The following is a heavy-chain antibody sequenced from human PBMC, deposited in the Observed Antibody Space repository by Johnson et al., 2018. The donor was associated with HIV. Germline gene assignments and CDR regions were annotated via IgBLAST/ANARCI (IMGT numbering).Heavy chain of an antibody. CDR3: ASRYTVDAFDI. J-gene: IGHJ3*02. CDR2: IKQDGSEK. Sequence: EQLVESGGGVVQPGRSLRLSCAASGFTFSSYAMHWVRQAPGKGLEWVANIKQDGSEKYYVDSVKGRFTISRDNAKNSLYLQMNSLRAEDTAVYYCASRYTVDAFDIWGQGTMVTVSS. CDR1: GFTFSSYA. D-gene: IGHD1-1*01. V-gene: IGHV3-7*01.